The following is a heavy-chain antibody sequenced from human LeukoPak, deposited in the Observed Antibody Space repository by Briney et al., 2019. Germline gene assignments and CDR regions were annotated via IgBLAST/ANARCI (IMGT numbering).Heavy chain of an antibody. D-gene: IGHD4-23*01. CDR1: GGSISSGDYY. Sequence: SETLSLTCTVSGGSISSGDYYWSWIRQPPGKGLEWIGYIYYSGSTYYNPSLKSRVTISVDTSKNQFSLKLSSVTAADTAVYYCARGGNSDAFDIWGQGTMVTVSS. V-gene: IGHV4-30-4*01. J-gene: IGHJ3*02. CDR3: ARGGNSDAFDI. CDR2: IYYSGST.